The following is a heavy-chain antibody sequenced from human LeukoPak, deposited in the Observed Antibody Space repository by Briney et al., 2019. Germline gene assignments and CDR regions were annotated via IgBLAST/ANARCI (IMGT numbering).Heavy chain of an antibody. CDR2: IRSRAYGGTK. Sequence: GRSLSLSCTASGFTFGDYDISWVRQAPGKGLEWVSFIRSRAYGGTKEHAASVKGRFTISRDDSKIIAYLQMNSLRTEDTAVYYCTRLVGYCSGGSCYEKVVFHYWGQGTLVTVSS. V-gene: IGHV3-49*04. CDR1: GFTFGDYD. CDR3: TRLVGYCSGGSCYEKVVFHY. J-gene: IGHJ4*02. D-gene: IGHD2-15*01.